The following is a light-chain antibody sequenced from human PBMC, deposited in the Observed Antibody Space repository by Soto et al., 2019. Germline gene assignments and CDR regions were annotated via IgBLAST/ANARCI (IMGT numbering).Light chain of an antibody. CDR1: SSNIGSHT. CDR3: AAWDDSLNGVV. J-gene: IGLJ2*01. CDR2: SNT. V-gene: IGLV1-44*01. Sequence: QSVLTQPPSASGTPGQTIGISCSGGSSNIGSHTVNWYQQLPGTAPRLLIYSNTQRPSGVPDRFSGSKSGTSASLVISGLQSEYEGDYFCAAWDDSLNGVVFGGGTKLTVL.